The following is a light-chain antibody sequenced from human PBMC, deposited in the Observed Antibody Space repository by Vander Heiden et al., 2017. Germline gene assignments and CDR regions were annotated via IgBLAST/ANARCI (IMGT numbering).Light chain of an antibody. CDR3: AAWDDSLSGLV. CDR2: RKN. Sequence: QSVLTQPPSASGTPGQRVTISCSGSSSNIGSNYVYWYQQLPGTAPKLLPLRKNQRPPGVPDRFSGPKSCPPASLAISGLRSEDEADYYCAAWDDSLSGLVFGGGTKLTVL. CDR1: SSNIGSNY. V-gene: IGLV1-47*01. J-gene: IGLJ2*01.